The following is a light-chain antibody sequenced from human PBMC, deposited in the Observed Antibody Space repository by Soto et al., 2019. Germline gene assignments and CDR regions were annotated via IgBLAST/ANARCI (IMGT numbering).Light chain of an antibody. CDR3: SSFTSSVTFV. CDR1: SSDVGGYNS. Sequence: QSALTQPASVSGSPGQSITISCTGTSSDVGGYNSVSWYQQHPGKVPKLMLYEVRRRPLGVSDRFSGSKSGNTASLTISGLQADDEADYFCSSFTSSVTFVFGTGTKVTVL. CDR2: EVR. J-gene: IGLJ1*01. V-gene: IGLV2-14*01.